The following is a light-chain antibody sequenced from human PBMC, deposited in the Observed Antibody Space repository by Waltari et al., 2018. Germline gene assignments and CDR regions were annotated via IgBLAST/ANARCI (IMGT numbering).Light chain of an antibody. Sequence: QSALTQHPSVSGSPGQSVTISCTGTSSDVGGYNRVSWYQQPPGTAPKLMIYEVSNRPSGVPDRFSGSKSGNTASLTISGLQAEDEADYYCNSYKTGSSYVFGTGTKVTVL. J-gene: IGLJ1*01. CDR2: EVS. CDR1: SSDVGGYNR. CDR3: NSYKTGSSYV. V-gene: IGLV2-18*02.